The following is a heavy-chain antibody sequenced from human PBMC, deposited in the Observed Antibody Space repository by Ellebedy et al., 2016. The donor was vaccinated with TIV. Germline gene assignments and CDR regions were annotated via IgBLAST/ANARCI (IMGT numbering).Heavy chain of an antibody. CDR1: GFTFSSYA. V-gene: IGHV3-23*01. D-gene: IGHD2-21*01. J-gene: IGHJ4*02. CDR3: ARDGDILGVVGFGDY. CDR2: ISGSGGST. Sequence: GGSLRLXXAASGFTFSSYAMSWVRQAPGKGLEWVSAISGSGGSTYYADSVKGRFTISRDNSKNTLYLQMNSLRAEDTAVYYCARDGDILGVVGFGDYWGQGTLVTVSS.